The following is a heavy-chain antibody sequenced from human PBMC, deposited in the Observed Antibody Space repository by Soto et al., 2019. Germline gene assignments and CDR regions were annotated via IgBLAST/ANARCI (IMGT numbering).Heavy chain of an antibody. J-gene: IGHJ6*03. D-gene: IGHD2-2*01. CDR3: ATKPYCSSTSCQNYYYYYYMDV. Sequence: GGSLRLSCAASGFPFSSYAMSWVRQAPGKGLEWVSAISGSGGSTYYADSVKGRFTISRDNSKNTLYLQMNSLRAEDTAVYYCATKPYCSSTSCQNYYYYYYMDVWGKGTTVTVSS. CDR2: ISGSGGST. V-gene: IGHV3-23*01. CDR1: GFPFSSYA.